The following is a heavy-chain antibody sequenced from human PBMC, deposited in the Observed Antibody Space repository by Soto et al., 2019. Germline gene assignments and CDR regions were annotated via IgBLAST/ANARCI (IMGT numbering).Heavy chain of an antibody. CDR1: GYVFTGFY. Sequence: GASVKVSCKASGYVFTGFYLHWVRQAPGQGLEWMGWIFPNSGATNYAQKFQGRVTLTRDTPLSTGYMDLTRLTSDDTAVYYCARGRSLKWNWFVRWGQGTLVTVSS. CDR2: IFPNSGAT. D-gene: IGHD2-15*01. V-gene: IGHV1-2*02. CDR3: ARGRSLKWNWFVR. J-gene: IGHJ5*02.